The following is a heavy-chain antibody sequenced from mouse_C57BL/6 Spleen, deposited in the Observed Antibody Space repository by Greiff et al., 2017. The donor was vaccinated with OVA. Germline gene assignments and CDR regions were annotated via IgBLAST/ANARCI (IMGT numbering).Heavy chain of an antibody. D-gene: IGHD2-10*01. J-gene: IGHJ2*01. CDR1: GFNIKDDY. Sequence: VHVKQSGAELVRPGASVKLSCTASGFNIKDDYMHWVKQRPEQGLEWIGWIDPENGDTEYASKFQGKATITADTSSNTAYLQLSSLTSEDTAVYYCTRDSYFYFDYWGQGTTLTVSS. CDR3: TRDSYFYFDY. V-gene: IGHV14-4*01. CDR2: IDPENGDT.